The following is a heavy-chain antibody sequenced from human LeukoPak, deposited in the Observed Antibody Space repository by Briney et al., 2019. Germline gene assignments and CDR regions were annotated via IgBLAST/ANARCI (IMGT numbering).Heavy chain of an antibody. CDR3: ARDKRSIAAAYAGVY. D-gene: IGHD6-13*01. CDR2: IKQEGSEK. V-gene: IGHV3-7*01. CDR1: GFTFSSYW. Sequence: PGGSLRLSCAASGFTFSSYWMSWVRQAPGKGLEWVANIKQEGSEKYYVDSVKGRFTISRDNAKNSLYLQMNSLRAEDTAVYYCARDKRSIAAAYAGVYWGQGTLVTVSS. J-gene: IGHJ4*02.